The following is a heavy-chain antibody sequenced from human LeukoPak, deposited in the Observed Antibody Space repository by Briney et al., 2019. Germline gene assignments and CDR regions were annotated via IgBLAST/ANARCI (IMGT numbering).Heavy chain of an antibody. CDR3: AREGLATMIRGVIPY. D-gene: IGHD3-10*01. CDR1: GGSVSSGSYY. J-gene: IGHJ4*02. V-gene: IGHV4-61*01. Sequence: SETLFLTCTVSGGSVSSGSYYWSWIRQPPGKGLEWIGYIYYSGNTNYNPSLKSRVTISVDTSKNQFSPKLSSVTAADTAVYYCAREGLATMIRGVIPYWGQGTLVTVSS. CDR2: IYYSGNT.